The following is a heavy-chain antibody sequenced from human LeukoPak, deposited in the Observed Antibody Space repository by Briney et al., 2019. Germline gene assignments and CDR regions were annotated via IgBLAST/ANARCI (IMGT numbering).Heavy chain of an antibody. J-gene: IGHJ4*02. D-gene: IGHD1-1*01. CDR1: GGSISSYY. V-gene: IGHV4-59*08. CDR2: IYYSGST. Sequence: SETLSLTCTVSGGSISSYYWSWIRQPPGKGLEWIGYIYYSGSTNYNPSLKSRVTISVDTSKNQFSLKLSSVTAADTAVYYCARHDGVRPHDYWGQGTLVTVSS. CDR3: ARHDGVRPHDY.